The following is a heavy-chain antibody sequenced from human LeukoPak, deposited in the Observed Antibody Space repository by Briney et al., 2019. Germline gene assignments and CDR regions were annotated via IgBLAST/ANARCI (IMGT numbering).Heavy chain of an antibody. D-gene: IGHD1-1*01. CDR3: ATWRTAKTGFDY. CDR1: GGSISNNNYY. V-gene: IGHV4-39*01. CDR2: IYYSGSP. Sequence: ASETLSLTCTVSGGSISNNNYYWAWIRQPPGKGLECIGSIYYSGSPYYNPSLKSRVTISVDTSKNQFSLRLSSVTAADTAVYYCATWRTAKTGFDYWGQGTLVTVSS. J-gene: IGHJ4*02.